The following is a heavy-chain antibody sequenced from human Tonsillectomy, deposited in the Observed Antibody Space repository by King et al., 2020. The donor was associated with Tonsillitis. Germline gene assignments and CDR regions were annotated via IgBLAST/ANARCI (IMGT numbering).Heavy chain of an antibody. D-gene: IGHD1-26*01. CDR3: AREPVVGATRDFDY. Sequence: VQLVESGAEVKTPGASVKVSCKASGYTFTNFYITWVRQAPGQGLEWMGWISCNNGNKKYAQKVQGRVTMTTDTYTSTAYMELRSLTSEDAGLYYCAREPVVGATRDFDYWGQGTLVTVSS. CDR2: ISCNNGNK. J-gene: IGHJ4*02. V-gene: IGHV1-18*01. CDR1: GYTFTNFY.